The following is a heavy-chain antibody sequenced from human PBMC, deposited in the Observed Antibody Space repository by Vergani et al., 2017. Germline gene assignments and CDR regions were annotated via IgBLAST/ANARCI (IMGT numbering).Heavy chain of an antibody. Sequence: QVQLQESGPRLVKPSETLSLICSVSGYSISSGYFWGWIRQSPGKGLEWLGTIDRTGRTHLSPSLKSRLNISVDTTKNQFSLRLTSATAADTAVYFCAGDGMSPAEIDPKNAFHVWGQGTRVSV. J-gene: IGHJ3*01. CDR1: GYSISSGYF. V-gene: IGHV4-38-2*02. CDR2: IDRTGRT. CDR3: AGDGMSPAEIDPKNAFHV. D-gene: IGHD1-14*01.